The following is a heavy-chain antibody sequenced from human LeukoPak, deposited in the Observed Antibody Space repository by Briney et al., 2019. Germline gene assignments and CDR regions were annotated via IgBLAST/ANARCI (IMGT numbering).Heavy chain of an antibody. D-gene: IGHD5-18*01. Sequence: GASVKVSCKASGYTFTGYNMHWVRQAPGQGLEWMGRINPNSGGTNYAQKFQGRGTMTRDTCISTAYMELSRLRSDDTAVYYCARTSSTWIQLVDYWGQGTLVTVSS. V-gene: IGHV1-2*06. CDR1: GYTFTGYN. CDR3: ARTSSTWIQLVDY. J-gene: IGHJ4*02. CDR2: INPNSGGT.